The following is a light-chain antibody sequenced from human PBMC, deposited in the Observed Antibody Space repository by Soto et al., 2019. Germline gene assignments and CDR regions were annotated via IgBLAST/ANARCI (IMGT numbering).Light chain of an antibody. CDR3: QQRSKWPLG. J-gene: IGKJ4*02. Sequence: IVLTQSPATLSLSPGETATLSCRASQSINSYLAWYQQKPGQAPRLLIDDASNRATGIPARFRGSGSGTDFTLTISSLEPEDVAVYYCQQRSKWPLGFGGGTKVEIK. V-gene: IGKV3-11*01. CDR1: QSINSY. CDR2: DAS.